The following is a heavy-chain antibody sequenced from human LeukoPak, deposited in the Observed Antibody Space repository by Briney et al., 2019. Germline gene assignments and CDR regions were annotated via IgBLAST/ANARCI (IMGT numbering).Heavy chain of an antibody. V-gene: IGHV3-11*01. D-gene: IGHD3-10*01. CDR1: GFTFSDYY. CDR2: ISTSGSAV. Sequence: PGGSLRLSCAASGFTFSDYYMAWIRQAPGKGLEWISYISTSGSAVCYADSVKGRFTMSRDNAKNSLYLQMNSLRAEDTAVYYCARRAPFYYNSWSPTHDYGMDVWGQGTTVTVSS. J-gene: IGHJ6*02. CDR3: ARRAPFYYNSWSPTHDYGMDV.